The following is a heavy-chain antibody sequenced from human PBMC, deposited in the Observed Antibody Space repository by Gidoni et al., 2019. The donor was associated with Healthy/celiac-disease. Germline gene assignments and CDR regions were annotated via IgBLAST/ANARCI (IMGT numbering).Heavy chain of an antibody. Sequence: EVQLVESGGGLVQPGGSLRLSCAASGFTVSSNYMSWVRQAPGKGLAWVSVIYSGGSTYYADSVKGRFTISRDNSKNTLYLQMNSLRAEDTAVYYCARDLGYGGNSGDYWGQGTLVTVSS. CDR2: IYSGGST. V-gene: IGHV3-66*01. J-gene: IGHJ4*02. D-gene: IGHD4-17*01. CDR3: ARDLGYGGNSGDY. CDR1: GFTVSSNY.